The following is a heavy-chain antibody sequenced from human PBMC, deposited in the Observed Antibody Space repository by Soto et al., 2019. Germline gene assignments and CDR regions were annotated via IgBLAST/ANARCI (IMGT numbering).Heavy chain of an antibody. Sequence: SGGSLRLSCAASGFTFSAYDMHWVRQTTGKGLEWVSAIGAADDPYYLGSVKGRFTISRENAKNSLYLQMNSLRAENTAVYYCATRYSSALDYWGQGTLVTVSS. CDR3: ATRYSSALDY. CDR2: IGAADDP. V-gene: IGHV3-13*05. CDR1: GFTFSAYD. J-gene: IGHJ4*02. D-gene: IGHD6-19*01.